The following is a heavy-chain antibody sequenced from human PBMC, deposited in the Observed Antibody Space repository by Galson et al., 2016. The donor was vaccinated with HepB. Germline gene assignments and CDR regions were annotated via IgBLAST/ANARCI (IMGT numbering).Heavy chain of an antibody. J-gene: IGHJ4*02. Sequence: SLRLSCAASGFSFSNYGMHWVRQAPGKGLEWVAVIWYDGSNKYYADSVKGRLTISRDNSKDTLYLQMNSLRAEDTAEYFCAKDYSGSYPIYYFDYWGQGTLVTVSS. CDR1: GFSFSNYG. CDR2: IWYDGSNK. D-gene: IGHD1-26*01. V-gene: IGHV3-33*06. CDR3: AKDYSGSYPIYYFDY.